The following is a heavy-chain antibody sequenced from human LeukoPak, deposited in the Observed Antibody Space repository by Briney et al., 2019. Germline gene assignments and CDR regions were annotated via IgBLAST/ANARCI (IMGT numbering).Heavy chain of an antibody. CDR3: SRDRGGGDIYFDY. CDR2: ISGRGGST. CDR1: GFTFSSYA. D-gene: IGHD2-21*02. Sequence: PGGSLRLSCAASGFTFSSYAMSWVRQAPGKGLEWVSAISGRGGSTFYADSVKGRFTISRDNSKNTLYLQMNSLGAEDTAIYYCSRDRGGGDIYFDYWGQGTLVTVSS. J-gene: IGHJ4*02. V-gene: IGHV3-23*01.